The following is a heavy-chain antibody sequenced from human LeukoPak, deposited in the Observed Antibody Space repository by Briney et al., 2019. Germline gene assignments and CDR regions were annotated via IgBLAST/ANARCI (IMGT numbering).Heavy chain of an antibody. Sequence: SETLSLTCAVSGGSISSSGSYWGWLRQPPGKGLEWIGTIFYGGSTYYNPSLERCVTLFVDTSKNQFSLKLTSVTAAETAVYYCARPAQGYSYPIEYWGQGIQVTVSS. D-gene: IGHD5-18*01. CDR2: IFYGGST. CDR1: GGSISSSGSY. CDR3: ARPAQGYSYPIEY. J-gene: IGHJ4*02. V-gene: IGHV4-39*01.